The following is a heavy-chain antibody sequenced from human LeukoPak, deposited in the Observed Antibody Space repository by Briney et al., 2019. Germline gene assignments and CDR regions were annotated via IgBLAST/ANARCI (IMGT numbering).Heavy chain of an antibody. D-gene: IGHD5-12*01. J-gene: IGHJ5*02. Sequence: SETLSLTCAVYGGSFSGYYWSWIRQPPGKGLEWIGEINHSGSTNYNPSLKSRVTISVDTSKNQFSLKLSSVTAADTAVYYCARGHSGYETWGQGTLVTVPS. CDR2: INHSGST. CDR3: ARGHSGYET. CDR1: GGSFSGYY. V-gene: IGHV4-34*01.